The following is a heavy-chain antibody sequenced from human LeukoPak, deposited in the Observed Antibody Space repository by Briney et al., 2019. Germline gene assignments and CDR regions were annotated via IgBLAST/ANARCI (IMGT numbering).Heavy chain of an antibody. CDR1: GFTFSGYA. Sequence: GGSLRLSCAASGFTFSGYAMSWVRQAPGKGLEWVSGISGSGSSTYYADSVKGRFTISRDNSKNTLYLQMNSLRAEDTAVYYCAKTSPGWPYYFDYWGQGTLVTVSS. J-gene: IGHJ4*02. D-gene: IGHD6-19*01. CDR3: AKTSPGWPYYFDY. CDR2: ISGSGSST. V-gene: IGHV3-23*01.